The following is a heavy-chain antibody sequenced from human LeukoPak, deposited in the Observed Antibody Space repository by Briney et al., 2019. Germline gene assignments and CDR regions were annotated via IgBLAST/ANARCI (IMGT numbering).Heavy chain of an antibody. D-gene: IGHD6-19*01. CDR1: GGSISSYY. CDR2: IYYSGST. CDR3: ARRGYSSGFYYFDY. J-gene: IGHJ4*02. V-gene: IGHV4-59*08. Sequence: SETLSLTCTVSGGSISSYYRSWIRQPPGKGLECIGYIYYSGSTNYNPSLKSRVTLSVDTSKNQFSLKLTSVTAADTAVYYCARRGYSSGFYYFDYWGQGTLVTVSS.